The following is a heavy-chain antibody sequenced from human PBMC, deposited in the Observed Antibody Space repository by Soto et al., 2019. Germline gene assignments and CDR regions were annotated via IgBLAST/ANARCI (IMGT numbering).Heavy chain of an antibody. Sequence: ASVKVSCKASGYTFTSYGISWVRQAPGQGREWMGWISAYNGNTNYAQKLQGRVTMTTDTSTSTAYMELRSLRSDDTAVYYCARDGTIFGVVIYYYYGMDVWGQGXTVTVSS. J-gene: IGHJ6*02. CDR1: GYTFTSYG. CDR3: ARDGTIFGVVIYYYYGMDV. D-gene: IGHD3-3*01. CDR2: ISAYNGNT. V-gene: IGHV1-18*04.